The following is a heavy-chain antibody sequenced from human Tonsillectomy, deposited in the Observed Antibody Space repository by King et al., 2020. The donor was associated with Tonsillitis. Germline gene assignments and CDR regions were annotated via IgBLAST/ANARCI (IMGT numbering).Heavy chain of an antibody. CDR1: GFRFSGSA. V-gene: IGHV3-73*02. D-gene: IGHD4-17*01. J-gene: IGHJ4*02. Sequence: VQLVESGGGLVQPGGSLKLSCAASGFRFSGSAMHWVRQTSGKGLEWVGRIRSKPNRYATAYAASVTGRFTISRDDSKDTAYLQMKSLKTEDTAVYYCPRCAAPEYGDYGDYWGQGTLVTVSS. CDR3: PRCAAPEYGDYGDY. CDR2: IRSKPNRYAT.